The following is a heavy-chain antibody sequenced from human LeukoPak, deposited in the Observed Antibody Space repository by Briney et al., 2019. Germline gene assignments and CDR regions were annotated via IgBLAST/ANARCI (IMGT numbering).Heavy chain of an antibody. J-gene: IGHJ4*02. D-gene: IGHD1-26*01. CDR3: ARYDSGSYLFDY. Sequence: SETLSLTCTVSGGSISSDYWQWIRQPPGKGLEWIGYIYNSGSNNYNPSLKSRVTISVDTSKNQFSLKLTSVTAADTAVYYCARYDSGSYLFDYWGQGTLVTVSS. V-gene: IGHV4-59*01. CDR2: IYNSGSN. CDR1: GGSISSDY.